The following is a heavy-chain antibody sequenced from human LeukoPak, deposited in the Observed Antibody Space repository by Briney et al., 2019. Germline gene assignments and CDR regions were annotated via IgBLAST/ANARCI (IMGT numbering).Heavy chain of an antibody. CDR2: IYYSGST. Sequence: ETLSLTCTVTGGSISSYYWSWIRQPPGKGLEWIGYIYYSGSTTYNPSLKSRVTISIDTSKNQFSLNLSSVTAADTAVYYCARDRSGYSSGWYHLGYWGQGTLVTVSS. J-gene: IGHJ4*02. CDR3: ARDRSGYSSGWYHLGY. CDR1: GGSISSYY. D-gene: IGHD6-19*01. V-gene: IGHV4-59*01.